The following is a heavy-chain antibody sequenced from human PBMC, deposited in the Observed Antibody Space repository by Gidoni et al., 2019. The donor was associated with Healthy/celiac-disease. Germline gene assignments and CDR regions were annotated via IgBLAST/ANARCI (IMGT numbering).Heavy chain of an antibody. V-gene: IGHV3-15*01. D-gene: IGHD7-27*01. Sequence: EVQLVESGGGLVKPGWSLGLSFAASGFTFSNPWMSWVRQAPGKGLEWVGRIKSKTDGGTTDYAAPVKGRFTISRDDSKNTLYLQMNSLKTEDTAVYYCTTSAGNWAYYYYMDVWGKGTTVTVSS. J-gene: IGHJ6*03. CDR3: TTSAGNWAYYYYMDV. CDR1: GFTFSNPW. CDR2: IKSKTDGGTT.